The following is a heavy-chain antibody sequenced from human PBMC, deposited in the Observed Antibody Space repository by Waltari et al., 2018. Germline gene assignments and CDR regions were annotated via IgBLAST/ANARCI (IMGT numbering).Heavy chain of an antibody. CDR2: IXPXXXDI. V-gene: IGHV1-2*02. D-gene: IGHD6-19*01. J-gene: IGHJ4*02. CDR3: MXAPSVDX. Sequence: QSGAELKRPGASVKVSCETSGYIFTNFYLHWVRQAPGQGPEWIGWIXPXXXDIXYAQXFRDRVILTRDTSSNTAXMELRSLTXXXTAVYYCMXAPSVDXWXXXSLITVSS. CDR1: GYIFTNFY.